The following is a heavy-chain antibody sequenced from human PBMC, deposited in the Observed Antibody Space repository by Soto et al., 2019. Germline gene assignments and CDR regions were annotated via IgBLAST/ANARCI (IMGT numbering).Heavy chain of an antibody. CDR1: GYTFTSYY. CDR2: INPSGGST. CDR3: ARAPFDSFCYGSSGYCFPFDY. J-gene: IGHJ4*02. D-gene: IGHD3-22*01. Sequence: ASVKVSCKASGYTFTSYYMHWVRQAPGQGLEWMGIINPSGGSTSYAQKFQGRVTMTRDTSTSTVYMELSSLRSEDTAVYYCARAPFDSFCYGSSGYCFPFDYWGQGTLVTVSS. V-gene: IGHV1-46*01.